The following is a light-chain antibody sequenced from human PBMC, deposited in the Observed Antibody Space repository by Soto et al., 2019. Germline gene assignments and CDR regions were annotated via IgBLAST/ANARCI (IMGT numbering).Light chain of an antibody. V-gene: IGKV3-15*01. Sequence: EIVMTQSPATLSLSPGETATLSCRASQSVHSNLAWFQQHPGQAPRLLIYGASSRATGIPVRFSGSGSGTEFTLTISSLQPEDFAVYYCQQYSIWRTFGQGTKVEIK. CDR1: QSVHSN. CDR3: QQYSIWRT. J-gene: IGKJ1*01. CDR2: GAS.